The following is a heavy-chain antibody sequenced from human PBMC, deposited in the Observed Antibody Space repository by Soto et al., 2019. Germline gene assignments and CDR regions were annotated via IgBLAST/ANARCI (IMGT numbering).Heavy chain of an antibody. D-gene: IGHD2-15*01. Sequence: EVQLLESGGGLVQPGGSLRLSCAASGFTFSTYAMGWVRQAPGKGLEWVSSIDSGGHKTYYLDSVKGRFTISRDNSKNTVYLHMHSLRAEDTAIYYCAKGAVVVKVEFDSWGQGTLVTVSS. CDR1: GFTFSTYA. J-gene: IGHJ4*02. CDR3: AKGAVVVKVEFDS. CDR2: IDSGGHKT. V-gene: IGHV3-23*01.